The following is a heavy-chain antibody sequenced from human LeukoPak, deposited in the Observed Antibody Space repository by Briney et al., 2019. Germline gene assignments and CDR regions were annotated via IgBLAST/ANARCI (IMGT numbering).Heavy chain of an antibody. CDR1: GVTVSRNY. Sequence: GGSLRLSCAASGVTVSRNYMSWVRQAPGKGLEWVSVIYSGGDTYYADSVKGRFTISRDISKNTLYLQMNSLRAEDTAFYYCARSPPASPFDYWGQGTLVTVSS. CDR3: ARSPPASPFDY. D-gene: IGHD2-2*01. CDR2: IYSGGDT. V-gene: IGHV3-53*01. J-gene: IGHJ4*02.